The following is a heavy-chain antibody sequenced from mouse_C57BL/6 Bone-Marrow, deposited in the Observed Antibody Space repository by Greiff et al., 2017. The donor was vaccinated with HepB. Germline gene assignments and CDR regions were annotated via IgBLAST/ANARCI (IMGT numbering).Heavy chain of an antibody. CDR3: ARRGIYYDYVYFDY. D-gene: IGHD2-4*01. J-gene: IGHJ2*01. CDR1: GYTFTSYW. V-gene: IGHV1-61*01. Sequence: VQLQQPGAELVRPESSVKLSCKASGYTFTSYWMDWVKQRPGQGLEWIGNIYPSDSETHYNQKFKDKATLTVDKSSSTAYMQLSSLTSEDSAVYYCARRGIYYDYVYFDYWGQGTTLTVSS. CDR2: IYPSDSET.